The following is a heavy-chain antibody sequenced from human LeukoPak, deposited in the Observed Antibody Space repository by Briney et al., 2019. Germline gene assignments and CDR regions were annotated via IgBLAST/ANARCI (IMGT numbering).Heavy chain of an antibody. CDR2: ISGTGGST. D-gene: IGHD3-22*01. CDR3: AKSSYYDASGYYREYYFDY. V-gene: IGHV3-23*01. Sequence: GGSLRLSCAASGFTFSSYAMSWVRQAPGKGLEWVSAISGTGGSTYYADSVKGRFTISRDKTKNTLYLQMNSLRAEDTAVYYCAKSSYYDASGYYREYYFDYWGQGTLVTVSS. J-gene: IGHJ4*02. CDR1: GFTFSSYA.